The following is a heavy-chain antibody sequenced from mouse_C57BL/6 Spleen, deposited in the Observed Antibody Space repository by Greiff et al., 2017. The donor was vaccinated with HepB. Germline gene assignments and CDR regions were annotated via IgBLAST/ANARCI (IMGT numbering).Heavy chain of an antibody. CDR2: ISDGGSYT. CDR3: AREAGYYWYFDV. Sequence: EVHLVESGGGLVKPGGSLKLSCAASGFTFSSYAMSWVRQTPEKRLEWVATISDGGSYTYYPDNVKGRFTISRDNAKNNLYLQMSHLKSEDTAMYYCAREAGYYWYFDVWGTGTTVTVSS. CDR1: GFTFSSYA. J-gene: IGHJ1*03. V-gene: IGHV5-4*01.